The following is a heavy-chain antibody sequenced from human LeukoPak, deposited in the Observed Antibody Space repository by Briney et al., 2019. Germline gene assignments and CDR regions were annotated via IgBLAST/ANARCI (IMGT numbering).Heavy chain of an antibody. CDR1: GGTFSSYD. CDR2: ITPMFGTA. J-gene: IGHJ4*02. CDR3: ARGWLAEDTVVTPYNY. V-gene: IGHV1-69*13. Sequence: SVKVSCKASGGTFSSYDISWVRQAPGQGLEWMGGITPMFGTAKYAQKFQGRVTITAVESMSTAYMELSSLRSEDTAVYYCARGWLAEDTVVTPYNYWGQGTLVTVSS. D-gene: IGHD4-23*01.